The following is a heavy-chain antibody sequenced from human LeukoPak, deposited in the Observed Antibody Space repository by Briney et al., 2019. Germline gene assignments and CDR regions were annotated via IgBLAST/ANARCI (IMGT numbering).Heavy chain of an antibody. D-gene: IGHD5-18*01. V-gene: IGHV3-23*01. CDR2: ISGSGGST. CDR3: AKDLGYSYGYPCYFDY. CDR1: GFTFSSYA. J-gene: IGHJ4*02. Sequence: PGGSLRLSCAASGFTFSSYAMSWVRQAPGKGLEWVSAISGSGGSTYYADSVKGRFTISRDNSKNTLYLQMNSLRAEDTAVYYCAKDLGYSYGYPCYFDYWGQGTLVTVSS.